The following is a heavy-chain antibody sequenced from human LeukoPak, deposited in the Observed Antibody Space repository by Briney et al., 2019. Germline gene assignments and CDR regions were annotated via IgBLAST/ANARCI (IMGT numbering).Heavy chain of an antibody. V-gene: IGHV1-8*01. J-gene: IGHJ3*02. CDR1: GYTFTSYD. CDR2: MNPNSGNT. Sequence: ASVKVSCKASGYTFTSYDINWVRQATGQGREWMGWMNPNSGNTGYAQKFQGRVTMTRNTSISTAYMELSSLRSEDTAVYYCARGPRGSSWSSAFDIWGQGTMVTVSS. CDR3: ARGPRGSSWSSAFDI. D-gene: IGHD6-13*01.